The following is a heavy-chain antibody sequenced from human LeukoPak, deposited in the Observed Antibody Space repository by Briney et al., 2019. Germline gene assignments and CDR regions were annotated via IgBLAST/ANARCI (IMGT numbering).Heavy chain of an antibody. CDR1: DGSIYSYY. V-gene: IGHV4-59*08. CDR3: ARSRLHPIIFDY. D-gene: IGHD5-24*01. J-gene: IGHJ4*02. CDR2: VSYSGST. Sequence: SETLSLTCTVSDGSIYSYYWSWIRQPPGKGLEWIGHVSYSGSTNYNPSLNSRVTVSVDTPKSQISLKLSSVTAADTAVYYCARSRLHPIIFDYWGQGTLVTVSS.